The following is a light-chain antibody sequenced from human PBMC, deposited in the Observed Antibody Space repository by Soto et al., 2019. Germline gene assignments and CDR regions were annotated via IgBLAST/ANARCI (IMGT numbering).Light chain of an antibody. CDR1: QSISTS. CDR2: DAS. V-gene: IGKV1-39*01. CDR3: QQSYSSSWT. Sequence: AFVGDRLTITCRASQSISTSLNWYQQKPGKAPKLLIYDASSLQSGVPSRFSGSGSETDFTLTISSLQPEDFATYSCQQSYSSSWTFGQGTKVDIK. J-gene: IGKJ1*01.